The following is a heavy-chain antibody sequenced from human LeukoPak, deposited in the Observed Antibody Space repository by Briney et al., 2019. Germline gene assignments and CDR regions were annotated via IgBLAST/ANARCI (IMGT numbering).Heavy chain of an antibody. CDR3: LGGTGWIFDY. D-gene: IGHD6-19*01. V-gene: IGHV3-53*01. Sequence: GGSLRLSCAASGFTVDSNYLSWVRQAPGKGLEWVSTIYTGGNTYYAASVKGRFTISRDFSKNTVFLHMNSLRAEDTAVYYCLGGTGWIFDYWGQGTLVTVSS. J-gene: IGHJ4*02. CDR2: IYTGGNT. CDR1: GFTVDSNY.